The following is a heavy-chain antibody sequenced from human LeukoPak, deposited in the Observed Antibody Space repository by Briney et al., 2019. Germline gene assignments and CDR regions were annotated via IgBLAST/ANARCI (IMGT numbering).Heavy chain of an antibody. CDR3: ARRQGCSSTSCPPDY. CDR1: GYSFTTYW. CDR2: IYPGDSDT. Sequence: GESLKISCRGSGYSFTTYWIGWVRQMPGKSLEWMGVIYPGDSDTRYTPSFQGQVTMSADKSINTAYLRWSSLKASDTAMYYCARRQGCSSTSCPPDYWGQGTLVTVSP. J-gene: IGHJ4*02. D-gene: IGHD2-2*01. V-gene: IGHV5-51*01.